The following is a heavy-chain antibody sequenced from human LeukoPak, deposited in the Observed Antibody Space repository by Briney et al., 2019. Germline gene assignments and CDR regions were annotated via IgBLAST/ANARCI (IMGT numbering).Heavy chain of an antibody. Sequence: GASLKISCKASGYSFTNYWIGWVRQMPGKGLEWMGIIYPGDSDTSYSPPFQGQVTISADKSISTAYLQWSSLKASDTAMYFCARRASCINGVCEYYDSWGQGTLVTVSS. CDR3: ARRASCINGVCEYYDS. V-gene: IGHV5-51*01. J-gene: IGHJ4*02. CDR2: IYPGDSDT. D-gene: IGHD2-8*01. CDR1: GYSFTNYW.